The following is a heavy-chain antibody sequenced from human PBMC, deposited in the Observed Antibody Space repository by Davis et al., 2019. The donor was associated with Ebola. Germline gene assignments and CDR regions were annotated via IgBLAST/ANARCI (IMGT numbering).Heavy chain of an antibody. J-gene: IGHJ6*04. D-gene: IGHD1-1*01. V-gene: IGHV1-69*13. Sequence: AASVKVSCKASGGNFGSFALSWVRQAPGQGLEWMGGIMPMFGRTNYAQKFKGRVTLTADEATSTAYMELSSLGFEDTAVYYCAKDQSGTTDDYFHYRMDVWGKGTTVIVSS. CDR1: GGNFGSFA. CDR2: IMPMFGRT. CDR3: AKDQSGTTDDYFHYRMDV.